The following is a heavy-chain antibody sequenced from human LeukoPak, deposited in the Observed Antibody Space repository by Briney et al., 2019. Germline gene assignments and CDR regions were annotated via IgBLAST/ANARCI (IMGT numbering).Heavy chain of an antibody. CDR2: IYSDGNT. CDR3: ARAFSGRGAEFDI. CDR1: GFTVSSNY. Sequence: PGGSLRLSCAASGFTVSSNYMSWVRQAPGKGLEWVSVIYSDGNTYYADSVKGRFTISRDNSKNTLYLQMNSLRAADTAVYYCARAFSGRGAEFDIWAQGTMVTVSS. J-gene: IGHJ3*02. V-gene: IGHV3-53*01. D-gene: IGHD1-26*01.